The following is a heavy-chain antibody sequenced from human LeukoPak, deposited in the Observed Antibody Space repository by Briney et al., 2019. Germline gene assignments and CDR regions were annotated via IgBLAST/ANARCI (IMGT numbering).Heavy chain of an antibody. V-gene: IGHV3-48*03. J-gene: IGHJ3*02. Sequence: GGFLRLSCAASGFTFSSYEMDWVRQAPGKGLEWISYISSRGGTIYYADSVKGRFTISRDNAKNSLYLDMSSLRADDTAIYYCARELTSDSSGFDAFHIWGQGTVVTVSS. D-gene: IGHD3-22*01. CDR3: ARELTSDSSGFDAFHI. CDR1: GFTFSSYE. CDR2: ISSRGGTI.